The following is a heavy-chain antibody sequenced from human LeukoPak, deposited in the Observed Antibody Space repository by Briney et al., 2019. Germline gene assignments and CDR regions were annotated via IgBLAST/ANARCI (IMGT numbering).Heavy chain of an antibody. CDR1: GGSISSFY. V-gene: IGHV4-59*01. D-gene: IGHD2-2*01. J-gene: IGHJ5*02. CDR3: ARHLGFCSSSSCYSWFGP. CDR2: SGIT. Sequence: SETLSLTCTVSGGSISSFYWSWIRLPPGKGLEWIGYSGITNYNPSLKSRVTISADTSKNQFSLKLSSVTAADTAVYYCARHLGFCSSSSCYSWFGPWGRGTLVTVSS.